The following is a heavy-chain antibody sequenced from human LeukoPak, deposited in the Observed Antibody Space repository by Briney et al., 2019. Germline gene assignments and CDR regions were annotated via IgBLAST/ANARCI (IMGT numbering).Heavy chain of an antibody. CDR1: GFTFSSYS. CDR3: AKQLGLYSSGGSKPPDY. CDR2: ISSSSSYI. Sequence: GGSLRLSCAASGFTFSSYSMNWVRQAPGKGLEWVSSISSSSSYIYYADSVKGRFTISRDNAKNSLYLQMNSLRAEDTAVYYCAKQLGLYSSGGSKPPDYWGQGTLVTVSS. D-gene: IGHD3-10*01. J-gene: IGHJ4*02. V-gene: IGHV3-21*04.